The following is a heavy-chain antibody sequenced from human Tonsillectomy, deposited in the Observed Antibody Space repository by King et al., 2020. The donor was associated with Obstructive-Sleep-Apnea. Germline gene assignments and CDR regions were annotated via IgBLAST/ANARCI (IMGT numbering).Heavy chain of an antibody. V-gene: IGHV3-64*01. Sequence: VQLVESGGGLVQPGGSLRLSCAASGFTFSSYAMHWVRQAPGKVLEYVSSISGNGGRTYYANSCKGRFTISRDNSKNTLYLQMGSLRTEDMAVYYCAREARTGGSYPGWGQGTLVTVSS. D-gene: IGHD1-26*01. J-gene: IGHJ4*02. CDR3: AREARTGGSYPG. CDR2: ISGNGGRT. CDR1: GFTFSSYA.